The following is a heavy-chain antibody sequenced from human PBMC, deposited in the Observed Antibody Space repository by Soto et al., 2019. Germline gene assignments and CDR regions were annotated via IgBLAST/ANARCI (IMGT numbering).Heavy chain of an antibody. CDR1: GFSLSTRGAG. CDR3: APRQEIMNNWSWGDFDY. CDR2: IYWDNDK. J-gene: IGHJ4*02. V-gene: IGHV2-5*02. D-gene: IGHD1-1*01. Sequence: QITLKESGPTLVKPTQTLTLTCIFSGFSLSTRGAGVGWIRQSPGKALEWLALIYWDNDKRYNSPLKSRLTITTDTANNQVALTMNNMDPADTATYYCAPRQEIMNNWSWGDFDYWGQGTLVTVSS.